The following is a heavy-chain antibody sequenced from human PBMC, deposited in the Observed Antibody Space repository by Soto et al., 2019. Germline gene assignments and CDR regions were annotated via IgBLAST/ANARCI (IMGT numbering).Heavy chain of an antibody. CDR2: ISGSGGST. Sequence: EVQLLESGGGLVQPGGSLRLSCAASGFTFSSYAMSWVRQAPGKGLEWVSAISGSGGSTYYADSVKGRFTISRDNSKNTLYLQMNSLRAEDTAVYYCAKAPDRAPWARSSDFDYWGQGTLVTVSS. D-gene: IGHD6-6*01. CDR1: GFTFSSYA. V-gene: IGHV3-23*01. J-gene: IGHJ4*02. CDR3: AKAPDRAPWARSSDFDY.